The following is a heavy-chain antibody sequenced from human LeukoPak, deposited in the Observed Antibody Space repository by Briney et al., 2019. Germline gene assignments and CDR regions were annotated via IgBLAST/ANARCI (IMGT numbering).Heavy chain of an antibody. CDR3: ARGAGYSTTSFDY. J-gene: IGHJ4*02. D-gene: IGHD6-13*01. Sequence: SETLSLTCTVSGGSISNYYWSRIRQPPGKGLEWIGYFYYIESTNYNPSLKSRVTISVDTSKNQFSLKLRSVTAADTAVYYCARGAGYSTTSFDYWGQGTLVTVSS. CDR1: GGSISNYY. V-gene: IGHV4-59*01. CDR2: FYYIEST.